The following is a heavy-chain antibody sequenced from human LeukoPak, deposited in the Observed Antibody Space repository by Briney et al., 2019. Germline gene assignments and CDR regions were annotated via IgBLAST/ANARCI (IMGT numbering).Heavy chain of an antibody. CDR3: AKGRIAARPIDY. J-gene: IGHJ4*02. CDR2: ISGSGGST. D-gene: IGHD6-6*01. V-gene: IGHV3-23*01. CDR1: GFSSYA. Sequence: PGGSLRLSCAASGFSSYAMSWVRQAPGKGLEWVSAISGSGGSTYYADSVKGRFTISRDNSKNTLYLQMNSLRAEDTAVYYCAKGRIAARPIDYWGQGTLVTVSS.